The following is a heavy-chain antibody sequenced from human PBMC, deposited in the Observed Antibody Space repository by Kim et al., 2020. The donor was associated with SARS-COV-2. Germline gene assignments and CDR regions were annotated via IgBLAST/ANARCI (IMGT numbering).Heavy chain of an antibody. Sequence: VDSVKGRFTISRANAKNSLYLKMYRLRAEDTAVYYCARDWPASSDYWGQGTLVTVSS. V-gene: IGHV3-7*03. CDR3: ARDWPASSDY. J-gene: IGHJ4*02.